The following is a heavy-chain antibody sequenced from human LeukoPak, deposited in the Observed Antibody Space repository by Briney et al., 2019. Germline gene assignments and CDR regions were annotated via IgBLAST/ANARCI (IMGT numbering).Heavy chain of an antibody. J-gene: IGHJ4*02. V-gene: IGHV4-31*03. CDR1: GGSISSGGYY. Sequence: PSQTLSLTCTVSGGSISSGGYYWSWLRQHPGKGLEWSGYIYYSGSTYYNPSLKSRVTISVDTSKNQFSLKLSSVTAADTAVYYCARAQEDYGDYVGYFDYWGQGTLVTVSS. CDR3: ARAQEDYGDYVGYFDY. D-gene: IGHD4-17*01. CDR2: IYYSGST.